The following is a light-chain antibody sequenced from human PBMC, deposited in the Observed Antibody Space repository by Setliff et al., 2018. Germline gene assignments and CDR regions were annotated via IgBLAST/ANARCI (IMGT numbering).Light chain of an antibody. CDR2: EVT. J-gene: IGLJ2*01. V-gene: IGLV2-14*03. Sequence: QSVLTQPAAVSGSPGQSITISCAGTSSDVGGYNYVSWYQQHPDKAPKLMIYEVTKRPSGVSDRFSGSKSGNTASLTISGLQAEDEADYYCLSYTSKSTHALFAGGTK. CDR3: LSYTSKSTHAL. CDR1: SSDVGGYNY.